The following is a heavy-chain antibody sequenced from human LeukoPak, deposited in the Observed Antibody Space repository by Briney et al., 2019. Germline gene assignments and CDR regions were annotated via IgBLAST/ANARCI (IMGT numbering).Heavy chain of an antibody. CDR2: ISGSGGST. D-gene: IGHD3-22*01. CDR1: GFTFSSYA. CDR3: ARGEYYYDSSGPPHFDY. V-gene: IGHV3-23*01. J-gene: IGHJ4*02. Sequence: GGSLRLSCAASGFTFSSYAMSWVRQAPGKGLEWVSAISGSGGSTYYADSVKGRFTISRDNSKNTLYLQMNSLRAEDMAVYYCARGEYYYDSSGPPHFDYWGQGTLVTVSS.